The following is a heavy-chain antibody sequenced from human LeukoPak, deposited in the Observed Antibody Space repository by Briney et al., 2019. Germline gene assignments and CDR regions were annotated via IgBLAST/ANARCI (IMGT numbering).Heavy chain of an antibody. J-gene: IGHJ4*02. D-gene: IGHD3-16*02. Sequence: SQTLSLTCTVSGGSISSGDYYWSWIRQPPGKGLEWIGYIYYSGSTYYNPSLKSRVTISVDTSKNQFSLKLSSVTAADTAAYYCARTPTVWGSYRYTSDYWGQGTLVTVSS. CDR3: ARTPTVWGSYRYTSDY. V-gene: IGHV4-30-4*08. CDR1: GGSISSGDYY. CDR2: IYYSGST.